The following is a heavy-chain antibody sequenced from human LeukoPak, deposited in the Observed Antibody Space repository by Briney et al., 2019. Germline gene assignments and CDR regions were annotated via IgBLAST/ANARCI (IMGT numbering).Heavy chain of an antibody. V-gene: IGHV3-7*01. D-gene: IGHD3-16*01. J-gene: IGHJ4*02. CDR2: IKQDGSEK. Sequence: GGSLRLSCAASGFTFTSYWMSWVRQAPGKGLEWVANIKQDGSEKYYVDSVKGQFTISRDNAKNSLYLQMNSLRAEDTAVYYCARARRGYYFDYWGQGTLVTVPS. CDR3: ARARRGYYFDY. CDR1: GFTFTSYW.